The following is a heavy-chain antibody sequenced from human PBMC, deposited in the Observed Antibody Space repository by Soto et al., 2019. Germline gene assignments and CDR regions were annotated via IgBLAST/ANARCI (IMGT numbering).Heavy chain of an antibody. Sequence: ASVKVSWKGFGYSFMKYGINWVRQAPGQGLEWVGWISPYSGYTHSAQKFHGRLTLTTDTAASTAYMELRILRSADTALYYCAREGSVLIPASQPSRFDSWGQGTLVTVSS. CDR2: ISPYSGYT. J-gene: IGHJ4*02. V-gene: IGHV1-18*01. CDR1: GYSFMKYG. D-gene: IGHD2-8*01. CDR3: AREGSVLIPASQPSRFDS.